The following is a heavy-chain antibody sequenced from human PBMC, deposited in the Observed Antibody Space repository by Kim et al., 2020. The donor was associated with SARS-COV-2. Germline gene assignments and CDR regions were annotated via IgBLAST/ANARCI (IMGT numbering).Heavy chain of an antibody. Sequence: GGSLRLSCAASGFTFSSYGMHWVRQAPGKGLEWVAVIWYDGSNKYYADSVKGRFTISRDNSKNTLYLQMNSLRAEDTAVYYCASLQWLVQGGDDAFDIWGQGTMVTVSS. V-gene: IGHV3-33*01. CDR2: IWYDGSNK. D-gene: IGHD6-19*01. J-gene: IGHJ3*02. CDR1: GFTFSSYG. CDR3: ASLQWLVQGGDDAFDI.